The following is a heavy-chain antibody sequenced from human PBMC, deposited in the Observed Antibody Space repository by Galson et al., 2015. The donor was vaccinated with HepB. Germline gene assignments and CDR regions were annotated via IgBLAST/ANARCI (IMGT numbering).Heavy chain of an antibody. CDR3: ARDSSKAHVDYGMDV. D-gene: IGHD2/OR15-2a*01. J-gene: IGHJ6*02. Sequence: SVKVSCKASGYTFTSYYMHWVRQAPGQGLEWMGIINPSGGSTSYAQKFQGRVTMTRDTSTSTVYMELSSLRSEDTAVYYCARDSSKAHVDYGMDVWGQGTTVTVSS. V-gene: IGHV1-46*01. CDR2: INPSGGST. CDR1: GYTFTSYY.